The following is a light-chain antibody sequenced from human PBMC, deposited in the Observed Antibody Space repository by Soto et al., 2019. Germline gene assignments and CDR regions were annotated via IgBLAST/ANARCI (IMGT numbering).Light chain of an antibody. Sequence: QSALTQPASVSGSPGQSITISCTGTSSDVGSYKFVSWYQQHPGKAPKLMIYEGSKRPSGVSNRFSGSKSGNTASLTISGLQAEDEADYYCCSYAGSSILVFGGGTKLTV. J-gene: IGLJ2*01. CDR1: SSDVGSYKF. CDR3: CSYAGSSILV. V-gene: IGLV2-23*01. CDR2: EGS.